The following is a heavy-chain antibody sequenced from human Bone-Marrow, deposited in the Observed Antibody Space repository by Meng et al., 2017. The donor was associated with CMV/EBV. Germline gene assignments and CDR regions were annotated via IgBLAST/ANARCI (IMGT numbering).Heavy chain of an antibody. CDR2: INPSGGST. D-gene: IGHD3-10*01. V-gene: IGHV1-46*01. J-gene: IGHJ4*02. CDR3: ARALRITMVRGATFDY. CDR1: GYTFTSYY. Sequence: ASVKVSCKASGYTFTSYYMHWVRQAPGQGLEWMGIINPSGGSTSYAQKFQGRVTMTRDTSTSTVYMDLSSLRSEDTAVYYCARALRITMVRGATFDYWGQGTLVTVSS.